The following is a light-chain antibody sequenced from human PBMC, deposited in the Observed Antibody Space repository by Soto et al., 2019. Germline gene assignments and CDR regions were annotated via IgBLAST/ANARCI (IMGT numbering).Light chain of an antibody. CDR1: QSVTSN. Sequence: EIVLTQFPGTLSLSPGERATLSCRASQSVTSNSLAWYQQKVGRAPRVLIYGASTRATGIPARFSGSGSGTEFTLTISSLQSEDFAVYYCQQYNDWPRTFGQGTKVDNK. CDR2: GAS. J-gene: IGKJ1*01. V-gene: IGKV3-15*01. CDR3: QQYNDWPRT.